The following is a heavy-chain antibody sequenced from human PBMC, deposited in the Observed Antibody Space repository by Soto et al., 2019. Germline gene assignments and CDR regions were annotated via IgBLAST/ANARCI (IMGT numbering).Heavy chain of an antibody. CDR1: GFTFSSYA. Sequence: GGSLRLSCAASGFTFSSYAMSWVRQAPGKGLEWVSAISGSGGSTYYADSVKGRFTISRDNSKSTLYLQMNSLRAEDTAVYYYAKENGYSSSWFEFDYWGQGTLVTVSS. CDR3: AKENGYSSSWFEFDY. J-gene: IGHJ4*02. V-gene: IGHV3-23*01. D-gene: IGHD6-13*01. CDR2: ISGSGGST.